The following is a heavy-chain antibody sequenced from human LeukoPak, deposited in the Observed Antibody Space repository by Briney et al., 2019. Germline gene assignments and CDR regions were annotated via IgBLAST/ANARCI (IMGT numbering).Heavy chain of an antibody. CDR2: IYTSGST. V-gene: IGHV4-4*07. D-gene: IGHD3-16*01. CDR1: GGSISSYY. Sequence: PSETLSLTCTVSGGSISSYYWSWIRQPAGKGLEWIGRIYTSGSTNYNPSLKSRVLISVDTSQNQFSLRLSSVTAADTAVYYCARMGESGRYHDYWGQGTLVTVSS. J-gene: IGHJ4*02. CDR3: ARMGESGRYHDY.